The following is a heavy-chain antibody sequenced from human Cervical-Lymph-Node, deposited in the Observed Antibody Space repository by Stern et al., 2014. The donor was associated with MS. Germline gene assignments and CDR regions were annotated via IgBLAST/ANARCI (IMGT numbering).Heavy chain of an antibody. V-gene: IGHV3-9*01. D-gene: IGHD4-17*01. CDR3: TKATYYGAALDY. CDR1: GFTFGDYA. J-gene: IGHJ4*02. Sequence: VQLVESGGGLVQPGRSLRLSCAASGFTFGDYAMHWVRQAPGKGLEWVSSISWNSNSMTYADSVKGRFTISRDNAKNSLYLQMSSLRAEDTALYYCTKATYYGAALDYWGQGTLVTVSS. CDR2: ISWNSNSM.